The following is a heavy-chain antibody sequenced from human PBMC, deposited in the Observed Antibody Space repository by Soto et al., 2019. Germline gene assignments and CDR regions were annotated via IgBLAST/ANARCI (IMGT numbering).Heavy chain of an antibody. D-gene: IGHD2-15*01. CDR1: GFTFSSYS. CDR3: ARVGRVDIVVVVAATPSYWYFDL. V-gene: IGHV3-48*01. CDR2: ISSSSSTI. Sequence: RGSLRLSCAASGFTFSSYSMNWVRQAPGKGLEWVSYISSSSSTIYYADSVKGRFTISRDNAKNSLYLQMNSLRAEDTAVYYCARVGRVDIVVVVAATPSYWYFDLWGRGTLVTVSS. J-gene: IGHJ2*01.